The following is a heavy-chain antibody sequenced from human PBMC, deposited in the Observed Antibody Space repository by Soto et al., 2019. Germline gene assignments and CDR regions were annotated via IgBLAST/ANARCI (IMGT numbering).Heavy chain of an antibody. V-gene: IGHV4-61*01. CDR1: GGSVSSGSYY. CDR3: ARGRYCTNGVCRYYYYYGMDV. CDR2: IYYSGST. D-gene: IGHD2-8*01. J-gene: IGHJ6*02. Sequence: PSETLSLTCTVSGGSVSSGSYYWSWIRQPPGKGLEWIGYIYYSGSTNYNPSLKSRVTISVDTSKNQFSLKLSSVTAADTAVYYCARGRYCTNGVCRYYYYYGMDVWGQGTTVTASS.